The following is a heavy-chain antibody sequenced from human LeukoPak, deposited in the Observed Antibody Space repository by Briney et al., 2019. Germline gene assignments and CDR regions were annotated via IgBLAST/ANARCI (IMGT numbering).Heavy chain of an antibody. CDR2: IYTSGST. CDR1: GGSISSGSYY. V-gene: IGHV4-61*02. CDR3: ARDGSFDY. J-gene: IGHJ4*02. Sequence: PSQTLSLTCTASGGSISSGSYYWSWIRQPAGKGLEWIGRIYTSGSTNYNPSLKSRVTISVDTSKNQFSLKLSSVTAADTAVYYCARDGSFDYWGQGTLVTVSS.